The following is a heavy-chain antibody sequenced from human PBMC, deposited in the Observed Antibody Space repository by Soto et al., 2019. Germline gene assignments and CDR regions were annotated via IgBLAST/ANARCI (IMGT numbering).Heavy chain of an antibody. Sequence: GEPQNICCQVSGYSFTSYWIGWVRKLPGKGLEWMGISYPGDSDTRYSPSSQGQVTISADKSISTAYLQCSSLKASDTAMYYCSSTARVADTRGYYYGMDVWGQGTTVTVSS. CDR2: SYPGDSDT. J-gene: IGHJ6*02. V-gene: IGHV5-51*01. CDR3: SSTARVADTRGYYYGMDV. D-gene: IGHD2-15*01. CDR1: GYSFTSYW.